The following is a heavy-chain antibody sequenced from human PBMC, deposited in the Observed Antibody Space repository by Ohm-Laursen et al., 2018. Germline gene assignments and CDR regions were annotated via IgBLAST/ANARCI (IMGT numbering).Heavy chain of an antibody. D-gene: IGHD5-12*01. CDR3: ARDGFDGEWLPDY. CDR2: ISSSGSTI. Sequence: SLRLSCAASGFTFSDYYMSWIRQAPGKGLEWVSYISSSGSTIYYADSVKGRFTISRDNAKNSLYLQMNSLRAEDTAVYYCARDGFDGEWLPDYWGQGTLVTVSS. J-gene: IGHJ4*02. CDR1: GFTFSDYY. V-gene: IGHV3-11*01.